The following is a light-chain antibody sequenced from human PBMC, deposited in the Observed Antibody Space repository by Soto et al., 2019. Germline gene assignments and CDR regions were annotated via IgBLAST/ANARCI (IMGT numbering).Light chain of an antibody. CDR1: QSVISY. J-gene: IGKJ2*01. Sequence: EIVLTQSPPTLSLSPGERATLSCRASQSVISYLAWYQQKPGQAPRLLVYDTSNRSTGIPARFRGSGSGTDFPLTISSREPEDFAVYYCQQRSNWPPYTFGQGTKLEIK. CDR2: DTS. V-gene: IGKV3-11*01. CDR3: QQRSNWPPYT.